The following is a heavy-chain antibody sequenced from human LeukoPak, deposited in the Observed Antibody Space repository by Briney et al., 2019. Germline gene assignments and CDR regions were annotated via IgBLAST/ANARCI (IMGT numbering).Heavy chain of an antibody. CDR1: GFAFSGYW. Sequence: PGGSLRLSCAASGFAFSGYWMHWVRQAPGKGLVWVSRINTDGSSTTYADSVKGRFTISRDNAKNTLYLQMNSLTAEDTAVYYCATERVYGSSWYTFDIWGQGTMVTVSS. CDR2: INTDGSST. CDR3: ATERVYGSSWYTFDI. D-gene: IGHD6-13*01. J-gene: IGHJ3*02. V-gene: IGHV3-74*01.